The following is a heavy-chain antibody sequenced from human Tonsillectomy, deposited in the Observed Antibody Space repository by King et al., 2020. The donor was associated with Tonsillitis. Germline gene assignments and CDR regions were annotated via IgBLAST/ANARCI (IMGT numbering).Heavy chain of an antibody. V-gene: IGHV3-15*01. Sequence: VQLVESGGGVVKPGGSLRLSCAASGFPFNNAWMSWVRQAPGKGLEWVGRIKSNPDGGTTDYAAPVNGRFIISRDDSKNTLYLQMNSLKTEDTAMYYCTTEWRVYYYASGSYHNGPGDVWGQGTTVTVSS. D-gene: IGHD3-10*01. J-gene: IGHJ6*02. CDR3: TTEWRVYYYASGSYHNGPGDV. CDR1: GFPFNNAW. CDR2: IKSNPDGGTT.